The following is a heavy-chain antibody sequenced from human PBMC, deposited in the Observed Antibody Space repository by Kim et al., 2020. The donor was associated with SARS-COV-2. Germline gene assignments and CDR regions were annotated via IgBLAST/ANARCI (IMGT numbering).Heavy chain of an antibody. V-gene: IGHV1-18*01. CDR2: ISAYNGNT. J-gene: IGHJ4*02. D-gene: IGHD3-22*01. CDR1: GYTFTSYG. CDR3: ARDLYYYDSSGYSYGY. Sequence: ASVKVSCKASGYTFTSYGISWVRQAPGQGLEWMGWISAYNGNTNYAQKLQGRVTMTTDTSTSTAYMELRSLRSDDTAVYYCARDLYYYDSSGYSYGYWGQGTLVTVSS.